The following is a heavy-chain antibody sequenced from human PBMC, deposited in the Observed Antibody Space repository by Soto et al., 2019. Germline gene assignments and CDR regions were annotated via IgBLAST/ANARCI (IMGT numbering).Heavy chain of an antibody. J-gene: IGHJ4*02. CDR2: VSHDGRNT. D-gene: IGHD6-19*01. Sequence: VQLVESGGGVVQPGRSLRLSCAASGFTFSDYAMHWVRQAPGKGLEWVAVVSHDGRNTHYADSVKGRFTISRDSSKNTVSLEMTSLSAEDKAVYYCAKGGRQWLVTSDFNYWGKGALVTVSS. CDR1: GFTFSDYA. CDR3: AKGGRQWLVTSDFNY. V-gene: IGHV3-30*18.